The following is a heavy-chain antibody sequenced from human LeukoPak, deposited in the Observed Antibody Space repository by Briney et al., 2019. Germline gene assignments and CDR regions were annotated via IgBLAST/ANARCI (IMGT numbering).Heavy chain of an antibody. CDR3: AGGIQLWSPFDY. CDR1: GFSFSSYA. J-gene: IGHJ4*02. CDR2: ISSNGGST. D-gene: IGHD5-18*01. V-gene: IGHV3-64*01. Sequence: GGSLRLSCAASGFSFSSYAMHWVRQAPGKGLESVSAISSNGGSTNYANSVKGRFTISRDNSKNTLYLQMGSLRAEDMAVYYCAGGIQLWSPFDYWGQGTLVTVSS.